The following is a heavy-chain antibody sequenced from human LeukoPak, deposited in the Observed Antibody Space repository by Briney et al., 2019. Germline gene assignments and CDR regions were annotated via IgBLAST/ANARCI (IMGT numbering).Heavy chain of an antibody. Sequence: SETLSLTCTVSGGSISNYYWSWIRQPPGKGLEWIGYIYYIGSTDYNPSLKSRVTISVDTSKNQFSLKLSSVTAADTAVYYCAKATVGKWFDPWGQGTLVTVSS. V-gene: IGHV4-59*01. J-gene: IGHJ5*02. CDR1: GGSISNYY. CDR2: IYYIGST. CDR3: AKATVGKWFDP. D-gene: IGHD4-23*01.